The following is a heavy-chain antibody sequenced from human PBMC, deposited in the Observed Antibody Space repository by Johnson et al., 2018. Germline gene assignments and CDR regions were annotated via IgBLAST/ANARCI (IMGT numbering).Heavy chain of an antibody. CDR1: GFTFSSYG. V-gene: IGHV3-30*03. Sequence: VQLVQSGGGVVQPGRSLRLSCAASGFTFSSYGMHWVRQAPGKGLEWVAVISYDGSNKYYADSGKGRFTISRDNSKNTLYLQMNSLGAEDTAVYYCARDFTTVYYYYYYMDVWGKGTTVTVSS. J-gene: IGHJ6*03. D-gene: IGHD4-17*01. CDR2: ISYDGSNK. CDR3: ARDFTTVYYYYYYMDV.